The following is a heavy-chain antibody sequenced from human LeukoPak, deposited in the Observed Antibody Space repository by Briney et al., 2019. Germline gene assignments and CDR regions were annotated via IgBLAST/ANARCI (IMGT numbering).Heavy chain of an antibody. CDR2: FDPEDGET. CDR3: ATKASYYDSSGLKK. V-gene: IGHV1-24*01. D-gene: IGHD3-22*01. J-gene: IGHJ4*02. Sequence: GASVKVSCKASGYTFTGYYMHWVRQAPGKGLEWMGGFDPEDGETIYAQKFQGRVTMTEDTSTDTAYMELSSLRSEDTAVYYCATKASYYDSSGLKKWGQETLVTVSS. CDR1: GYTFTGYY.